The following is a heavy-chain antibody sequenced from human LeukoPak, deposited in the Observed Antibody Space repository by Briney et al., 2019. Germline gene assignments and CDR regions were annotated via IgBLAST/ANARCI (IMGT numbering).Heavy chain of an antibody. CDR3: ARVVPATGAFDI. CDR1: GGSISSGGYY. J-gene: IGHJ3*02. V-gene: IGHV4-31*03. CDR2: IYYSGST. Sequence: SETLSLTCTVSGGSISSGGYYWSWIRQHPGKGLEWIGYIYYSGSTYYNPSLKSRVTISVDTSKNQFSLKLSSVTAADTAVYYCARVVPATGAFDIWGQGTMVTVSS. D-gene: IGHD2-2*01.